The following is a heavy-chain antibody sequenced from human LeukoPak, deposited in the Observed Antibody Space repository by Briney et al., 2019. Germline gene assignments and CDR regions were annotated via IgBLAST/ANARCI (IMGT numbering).Heavy chain of an antibody. CDR1: GYTFTGYY. CDR3: AIEIVVVPAANSARWFDP. J-gene: IGHJ5*02. D-gene: IGHD2-2*01. V-gene: IGHV1-2*02. CDR2: INPNSGGT. Sequence: ASVKVSCKASGYTFTGYYMHWVRQAPGQGLEWMGWINPNSGGTNYAQKFQGRVTMTRDTSISTAYMELSRLRSDDTAVYYCAIEIVVVPAANSARWFDPWGQGTLVTVSS.